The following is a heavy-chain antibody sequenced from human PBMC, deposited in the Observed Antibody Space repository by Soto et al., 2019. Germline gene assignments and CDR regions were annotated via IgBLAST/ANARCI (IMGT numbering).Heavy chain of an antibody. CDR2: IWYDGINK. V-gene: IGHV3-33*01. CDR1: GFTFSNNG. D-gene: IGHD2-15*01. J-gene: IGHJ6*02. CDR3: ARDRVQMVDGLDV. Sequence: QVQLVESGGGVVQPGRSLRLSCAASGFTFSNNGMHWVRQAPGKGLEWLAVIWYDGINKYYADSVKGRFIISRDNSKNTVYLQMNSLRAEDTAVYYCARDRVQMVDGLDVWGQGTKVTVSS.